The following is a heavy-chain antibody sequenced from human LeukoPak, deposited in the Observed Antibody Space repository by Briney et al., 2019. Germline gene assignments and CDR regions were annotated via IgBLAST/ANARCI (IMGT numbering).Heavy chain of an antibody. CDR2: IYYSGST. D-gene: IGHD5-18*01. J-gene: IGHJ4*02. CDR3: ARGHHTAMVPYYFDY. V-gene: IGHV4-59*08. Sequence: PSETLSLTCTVSGGSISSYYWSWIRQPPGKGLEWIGYIYYSGSTNYNPSLKSRVTISVDTSKNQFSLKLSSVTAADTAVYYCARGHHTAMVPYYFDYWGQGTLVTVSS. CDR1: GGSISSYY.